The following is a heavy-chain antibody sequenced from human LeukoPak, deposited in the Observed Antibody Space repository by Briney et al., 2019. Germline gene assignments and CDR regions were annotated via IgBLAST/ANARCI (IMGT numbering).Heavy chain of an antibody. V-gene: IGHV1-46*01. Sequence: ASVKVSCKASGYTFTSQYVHWVRQAPGRGLEWVGIINPSGGNTRYAQKFQGRVTMTRDTSTSTVYMELKRLRSEDTAVYYCASWFGENDALDIWGQGTMVTVSS. CDR1: GYTFTSQY. CDR3: ASWFGENDALDI. J-gene: IGHJ3*02. D-gene: IGHD3-10*01. CDR2: INPSGGNT.